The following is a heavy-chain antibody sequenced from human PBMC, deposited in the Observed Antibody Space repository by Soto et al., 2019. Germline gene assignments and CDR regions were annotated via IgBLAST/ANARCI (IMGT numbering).Heavy chain of an antibody. CDR2: INGDGTDT. CDR3: AREGGRGSGSYYLDY. J-gene: IGHJ4*02. V-gene: IGHV3-74*03. Sequence: EVQLVESGGGLVQPGGSPRLSCAASGFTFSMYWMHWVRQAPGKGLLWVSRINGDGTDTTYADSVKGRFTISRDNAKNTVYLQMNGLRAEDTAVYYCAREGGRGSGSYYLDYWGQETLVTVSS. CDR1: GFTFSMYW. D-gene: IGHD3-16*01.